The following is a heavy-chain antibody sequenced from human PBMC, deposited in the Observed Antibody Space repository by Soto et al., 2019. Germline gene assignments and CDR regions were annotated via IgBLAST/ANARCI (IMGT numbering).Heavy chain of an antibody. V-gene: IGHV1-69*06. CDR1: GRSFSSDG. CDR2: IIPVFGNT. D-gene: IGHD3-10*01. J-gene: IGHJ6*02. CDR3: ARGQYYSSGSAATSYFYFGIDV. Sequence: QLQLEQSGPEVKKPGSSVKVSCKASGRSFSSDGVSWVLQAPGQGLEWMGGIIPVFGNTKYVQRFQGRLTITADKSTSTVYMEMSSLSSEDTAVYFCARGQYYSSGSAATSYFYFGIDVWGQGTTVIVSS.